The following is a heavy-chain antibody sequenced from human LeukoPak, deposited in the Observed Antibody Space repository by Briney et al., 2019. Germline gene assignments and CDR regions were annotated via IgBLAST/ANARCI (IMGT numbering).Heavy chain of an antibody. CDR1: GFTFSSYA. V-gene: IGHV3-23*01. CDR3: AKGAVAGIRPLYYFNY. J-gene: IGHJ4*02. D-gene: IGHD6-19*01. Sequence: PGGSLRLSCAASGFTFSSYAMSWVRQAPGKGLEWVSAISGSGGSTYYADSVKGWFTISRDNSKNTLYLQMNSLRAEDTAVYYCAKGAVAGIRPLYYFNYWGQGTLVTVSS. CDR2: ISGSGGST.